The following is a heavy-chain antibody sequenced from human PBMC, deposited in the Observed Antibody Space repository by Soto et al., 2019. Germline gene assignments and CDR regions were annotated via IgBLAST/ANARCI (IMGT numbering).Heavy chain of an antibody. CDR1: GFTFSSYS. J-gene: IGHJ6*02. CDR2: ISSSSSDI. CDR3: ARDLLTIVVVPAAVGMDV. Sequence: GGSLRLSCAASGFTFSSYSMNWVRQAPGKGLEWVSFISSSSSDIYHADSVKGRFTISRDNAKNSLYLQMNSLRAEDTAVYYCARDLLTIVVVPAAVGMDVWGQGTTVTVSS. D-gene: IGHD2-2*01. V-gene: IGHV3-21*01.